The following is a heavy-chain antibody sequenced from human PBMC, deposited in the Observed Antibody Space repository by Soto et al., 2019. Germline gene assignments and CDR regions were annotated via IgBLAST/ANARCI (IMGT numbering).Heavy chain of an antibody. CDR2: INPKSGGT. D-gene: IGHD2-8*01. CDR1: GYSFTDYH. Sequence: ASVKVSCKASGYSFTDYHIHWVRQAPGQGLEWLGRINPKSGGTSTAQKFQGWVTMTRDRSISTVCMELTRLRSDDTAVYFCARGHSTDCSNGVCSFFYNHEMDVWGQGTTVTVSS. V-gene: IGHV1-2*04. J-gene: IGHJ6*02. CDR3: ARGHSTDCSNGVCSFFYNHEMDV.